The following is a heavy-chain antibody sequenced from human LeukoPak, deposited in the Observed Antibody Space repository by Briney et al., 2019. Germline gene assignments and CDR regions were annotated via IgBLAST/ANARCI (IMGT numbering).Heavy chain of an antibody. Sequence: ASVKVSCKASGYTFTGYYMHWVRQAPGQGLEWMGWISAYNGNTNYAQKLQGRVTMTTDTSTSTAYMELRSLRSDDTAVYYCARASCSGGSCYSDYWGQGTLVTVSS. CDR2: ISAYNGNT. CDR1: GYTFTGYY. J-gene: IGHJ4*02. V-gene: IGHV1-18*04. CDR3: ARASCSGGSCYSDY. D-gene: IGHD2-15*01.